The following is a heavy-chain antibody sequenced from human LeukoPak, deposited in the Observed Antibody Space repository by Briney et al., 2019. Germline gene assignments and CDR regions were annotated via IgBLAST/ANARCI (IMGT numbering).Heavy chain of an antibody. V-gene: IGHV5-51*01. CDR1: GYDFSTYW. Sequence: GESLKISCKGSGYDFSTYWIAWVRQMPGKGLEWMGIIYPGDSGTKYSPSFQGQVTISVDKSISTAYVQWSSLKASDTAMYYCARQLSGGSPDYWGQGTLVTVSS. D-gene: IGHD3-10*01. CDR2: IYPGDSGT. CDR3: ARQLSGGSPDY. J-gene: IGHJ4*02.